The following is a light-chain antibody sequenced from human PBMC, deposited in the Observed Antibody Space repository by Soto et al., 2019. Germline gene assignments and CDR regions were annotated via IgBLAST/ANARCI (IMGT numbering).Light chain of an antibody. CDR2: DTS. J-gene: IGLJ1*01. V-gene: IGLV7-46*01. CDR3: FLSYSGARGYV. Sequence: QAVVTQEPSLTVSSGGTVTLTCGSSTGAVTSGHYPHWFQQKPGQAPRTLIYDTSNKHSWTPARFSGSLLGGKAALTLSGAQPEDEAEYYCFLSYSGARGYVFGTGTKVTVL. CDR1: TGAVTSGHY.